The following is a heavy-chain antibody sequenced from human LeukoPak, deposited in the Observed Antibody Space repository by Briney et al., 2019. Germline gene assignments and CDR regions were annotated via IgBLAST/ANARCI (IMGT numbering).Heavy chain of an antibody. D-gene: IGHD5-12*01. Sequence: GGSLRLSCAASGFTFSSYAMHWVRQAPDKGLEWVAHIRQDGSDKYYVDSVRGRFTISRDNAKNSLYLEMNNLRAEDTAVYYCARRIRRDGYHFDYWGQGTLVTVSS. CDR1: GFTFSSYA. J-gene: IGHJ4*02. CDR3: ARRIRRDGYHFDY. V-gene: IGHV3-7*01. CDR2: IRQDGSDK.